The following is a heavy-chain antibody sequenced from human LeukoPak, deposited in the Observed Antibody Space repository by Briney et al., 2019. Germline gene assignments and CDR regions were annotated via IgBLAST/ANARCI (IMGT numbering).Heavy chain of an antibody. V-gene: IGHV3-23*01. CDR3: AKNGPYYDSSSPYYFDY. J-gene: IGHJ4*02. CDR1: GFTFSRYA. CDR2: ISGSGGST. D-gene: IGHD3-22*01. Sequence: TGGSLRLSCAASGFTFSRYAMSWVRQAPGKGLEWVSAISGSGGSTYYADSVKGRFTISRDNSKNTLYLQMNSLRAEDTAVYYCAKNGPYYDSSSPYYFDYWGQGTLVTVSS.